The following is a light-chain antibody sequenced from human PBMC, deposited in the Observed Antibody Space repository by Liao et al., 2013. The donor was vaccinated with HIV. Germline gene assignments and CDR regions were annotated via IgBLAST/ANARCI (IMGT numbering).Light chain of an antibody. Sequence: SYELTQPPSVSVAPGQTARITCGGNNIGSNTVHWYQQMPGQAPVLVVYYDSDRPSGIPERFSGSNSGNTATLTISGTQAMDEADYYCQAWDSSTAYVFGTGTKVTVL. CDR1: NIGSNT. CDR2: YDS. J-gene: IGLJ1*01. CDR3: QAWDSSTAYV. V-gene: IGLV3-21*01.